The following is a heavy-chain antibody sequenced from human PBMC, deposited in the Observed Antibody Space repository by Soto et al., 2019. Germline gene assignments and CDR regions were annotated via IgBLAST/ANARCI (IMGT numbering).Heavy chain of an antibody. CDR2: INRDESST. CDR3: AVAVAGPSAIGY. Sequence: EVQLVESGGGLVQPGGSLRLSCAASGFTFSSYWMHWFRQAPGKGLVWVSRINRDESSTTYADSVKSRFTISRDSAKNTLYLQVTSLRAEDRGVYYCAVAVAGPSAIGYWGQGPLVTVSS. J-gene: IGHJ4*02. D-gene: IGHD6-19*01. CDR1: GFTFSSYW. V-gene: IGHV3-74*01.